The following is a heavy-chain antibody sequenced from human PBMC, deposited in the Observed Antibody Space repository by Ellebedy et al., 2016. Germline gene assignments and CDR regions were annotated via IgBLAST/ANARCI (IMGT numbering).Heavy chain of an antibody. J-gene: IGHJ4*02. CDR1: GLTFSNYA. D-gene: IGHD3-10*01. Sequence: GESLKISCAASGLTFSNYAIIWVRQAPGKGLQWVLSISGDGGSTFYADSVKGRFTISRDNSRNTVYLQMNSLRVEDTAVYYCAKRVSRSPSPPDSWGQGTLVAVSS. V-gene: IGHV3-23*01. CDR2: ISGDGGST. CDR3: AKRVSRSPSPPDS.